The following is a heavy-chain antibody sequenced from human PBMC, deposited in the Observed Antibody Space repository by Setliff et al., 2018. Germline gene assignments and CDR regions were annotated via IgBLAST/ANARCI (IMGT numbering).Heavy chain of an antibody. CDR3: TRLYYTSRALYFDI. CDR2: IHQSGSA. CDR1: GYTIAAGYY. V-gene: IGHV4-38-2*01. J-gene: IGHJ4*02. Sequence: PSETLSLTCAVSGYTIAAGYYWGWIRQPPGRGLEWIGSIHQSGSASYNPTLKSRVAMSLDNSGNQFSLNLQSVTAADTAVYYCTRLYYTSRALYFDIWGQGHPVTVSS. D-gene: IGHD3-3*01.